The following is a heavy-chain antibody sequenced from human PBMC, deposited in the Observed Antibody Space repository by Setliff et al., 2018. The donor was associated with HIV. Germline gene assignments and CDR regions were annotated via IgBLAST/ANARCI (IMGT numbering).Heavy chain of an antibody. J-gene: IGHJ5*02. V-gene: IGHV1-18*01. CDR1: GYTFTSYG. CDR2: ISPYNGHT. Sequence: ASVKVSCKASGYTFTSYGIGWVRQAPGQALEWMGWISPYNGHTNYAQKLQGRVTMTTDTSTSTTYMELTSLRSDDTAVYYCARWSCGRATCYDSPYNWFDPWGQGTLVTVSS. CDR3: ARWSCGRATCYDSPYNWFDP. D-gene: IGHD2-2*01.